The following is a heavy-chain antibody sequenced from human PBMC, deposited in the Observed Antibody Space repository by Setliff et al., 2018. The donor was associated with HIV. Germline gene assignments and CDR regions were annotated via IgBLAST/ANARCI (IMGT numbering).Heavy chain of an antibody. CDR2: ITGSGDTI. CDR1: GFTFSNYE. V-gene: IGHV3-48*03. CDR3: ASVLRYYGSGSYPFGY. Sequence: GGSLRLSCAASGFTFSNYEMSWVRQAPGKGPEWVSYITGSGDTIYYADSVKGRFTMSRDNAKDSVYLQMNTLRVEDTAVYYCASVLRYYGSGSYPFGYWGQGTLVTVSS. D-gene: IGHD3-10*01. J-gene: IGHJ4*02.